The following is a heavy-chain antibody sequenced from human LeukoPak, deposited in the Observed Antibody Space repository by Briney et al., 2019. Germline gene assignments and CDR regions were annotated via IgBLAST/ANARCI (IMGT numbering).Heavy chain of an antibody. J-gene: IGHJ4*02. CDR3: ARDRISSSLYYFDY. CDR1: GYSISSGYY. Sequence: SETLSLTCAVSGYSISSGYYWDWIRQPPGKGLERIGSIYHSGRTYYNPSLKSRVTISVDTSKNQFSLKLSSVTAADTAVYYCARDRISSSLYYFDYWGQGTLVTVSS. V-gene: IGHV4-38-2*02. CDR2: IYHSGRT. D-gene: IGHD6-13*01.